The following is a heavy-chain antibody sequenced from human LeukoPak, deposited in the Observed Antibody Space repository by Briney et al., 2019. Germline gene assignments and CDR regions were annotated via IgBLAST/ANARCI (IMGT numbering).Heavy chain of an antibody. CDR2: INEDGSDK. CDR1: GFALKKFL. Sequence: GGALRPSRTSPGFALKKFLMSGGRPAPREGAGWVASINEDGSDKYYVDSVKGRFTIARDNDKNSLYLQMNGLRAEDTAVYYCARDTYRFYDYWGQGTLVTVSS. J-gene: IGHJ4*02. V-gene: IGHV3-7*01. CDR3: ARDTYRFYDY.